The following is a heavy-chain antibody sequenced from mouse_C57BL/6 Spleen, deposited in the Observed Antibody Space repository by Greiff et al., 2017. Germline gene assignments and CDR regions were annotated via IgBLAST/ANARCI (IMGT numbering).Heavy chain of an antibody. CDR2: INPNYGST. CDR3: AFYSNYEYFGV. J-gene: IGHJ1*03. Sequence: EVQRVESGPELVKPGALVKISFKASGYPFPDYNMNWVKQSNGKSLEWIGVINPNYGSTSYNQQFKGKATLTVDQSSSTSYMQLNSLTSGDSAVYKGAFYSNYEYFGVWGTGTTVTVSS. V-gene: IGHV1-39*01. D-gene: IGHD2-5*01. CDR1: GYPFPDYN.